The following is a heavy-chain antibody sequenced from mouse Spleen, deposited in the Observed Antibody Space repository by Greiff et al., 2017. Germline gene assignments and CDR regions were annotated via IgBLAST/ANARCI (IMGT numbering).Heavy chain of an antibody. V-gene: IGHV1-39*01. Sequence: VQLQQSGPELVKPGASVKISCKASGYSFTDYNMNWVKQSNGKSLEWIGAINPEYGISTYNQIFRGKATLTVDQSSSTAYMQLNSLTSEDSAVYYCVRRDYSLDYWGQGTTLTVSS. CDR1: GYSFTDYN. J-gene: IGHJ2*01. CDR2: INPEYGIS. CDR3: VRRDYSLDY. D-gene: IGHD2-12*01.